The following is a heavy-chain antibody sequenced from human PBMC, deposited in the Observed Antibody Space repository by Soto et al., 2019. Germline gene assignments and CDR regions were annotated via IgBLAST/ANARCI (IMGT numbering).Heavy chain of an antibody. Sequence: GESLKISCKGSGYSFTSYWIGWVRQMPGKGLEWMGIIYPGDSDTRYSPSFQGQVTISADKSISTAYLQWSSLKASDTAMYYCARHQFGVVVPAARGDYYYYMDVWGKGTTVTVSS. J-gene: IGHJ6*03. CDR1: GYSFTSYW. CDR2: IYPGDSDT. D-gene: IGHD2-2*01. V-gene: IGHV5-51*01. CDR3: ARHQFGVVVPAARGDYYYYMDV.